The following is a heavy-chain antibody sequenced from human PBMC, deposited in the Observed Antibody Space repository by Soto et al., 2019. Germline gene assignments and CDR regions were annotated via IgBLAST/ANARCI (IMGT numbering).Heavy chain of an antibody. CDR1: GGSISSGGYY. J-gene: IGHJ6*02. V-gene: IGHV4-31*03. CDR2: IYYSGST. D-gene: IGHD3-3*01. Sequence: SETLSLTCTVSGGSISSGGYYWSWIRQHPGKGLEWIGYIYYSGSTYYNPSLKSRVTISVDTSKNQFSLKLSSVTAADTAVYYCARELIFGVPVDYYYGMDVWGQGTTVTVSS. CDR3: ARELIFGVPVDYYYGMDV.